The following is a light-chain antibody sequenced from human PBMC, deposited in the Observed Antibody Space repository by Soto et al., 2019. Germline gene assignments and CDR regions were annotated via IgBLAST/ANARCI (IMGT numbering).Light chain of an antibody. V-gene: IGLV2-23*02. Sequence: QSVLTQPASVSGSPGQSITISCSGTSSVVGTYNLVSWYQQYPGKAPRLMIYEVTKRPSGVSNRFSGSKPGNTASLTISGLQPEDEADYYCCSYAGSSSSIFGTGTKVTVL. J-gene: IGLJ1*01. CDR1: SSVVGTYNL. CDR3: CSYAGSSSSI. CDR2: EVT.